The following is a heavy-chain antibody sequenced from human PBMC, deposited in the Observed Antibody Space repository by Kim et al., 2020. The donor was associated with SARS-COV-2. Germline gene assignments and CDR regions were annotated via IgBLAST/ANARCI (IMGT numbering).Heavy chain of an antibody. CDR2: IYPGDSDT. CDR3: ARVACTNGVCHTWVGYGMDV. D-gene: IGHD2-8*01. J-gene: IGHJ6*02. V-gene: IGHV5-51*01. CDR1: GYSFTSYW. Sequence: GESLKISCKGSGYSFTSYWIGWVRQMPGKGLEWMGIIYPGDSDTRYSPSFQGQVTISADKSISTAYLQWSSLKASDTAMYYCARVACTNGVCHTWVGYGMDVWGQGTTVTVSS.